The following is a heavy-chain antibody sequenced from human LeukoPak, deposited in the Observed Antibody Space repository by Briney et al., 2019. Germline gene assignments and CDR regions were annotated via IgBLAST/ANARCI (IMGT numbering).Heavy chain of an antibody. CDR2: TSYDGSNK. J-gene: IGHJ6*02. CDR3: AKDRGAYYYDSMDV. D-gene: IGHD3-10*01. V-gene: IGHV3-30*18. CDR1: GFIFSSYG. Sequence: SLRLSCAASGFIFSSYGIHWVRQAPGKGLEWVVVTSYDGSNKQYVDSVKGRFTISRDNSKNMLYLEMNSLRAEDTGVYYCAKDRGAYYYDSMDVWGQGTTVTVSS.